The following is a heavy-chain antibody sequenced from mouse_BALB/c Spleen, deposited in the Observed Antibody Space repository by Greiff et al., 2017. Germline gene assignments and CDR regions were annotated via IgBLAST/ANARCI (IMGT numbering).Heavy chain of an antibody. J-gene: IGHJ3*01. CDR1: GFSLTSYG. D-gene: IGHD1-1*01. V-gene: IGHV2-9*02. CDR2: IWAGGST. CDR3: AREGNYYGTFAY. Sequence: VMLVESGPGLVAPSQSLSITCTVSGFSLTSYGVHWVRQPPGKGLEWLGVIWAGGSTNYNSALMSRLSISKDNSKSQVFLKMNSLQTDDTAMYYCAREGNYYGTFAYWGQGTLVTVSA.